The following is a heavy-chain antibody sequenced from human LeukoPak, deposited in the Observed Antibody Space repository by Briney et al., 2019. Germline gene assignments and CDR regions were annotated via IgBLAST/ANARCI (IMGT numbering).Heavy chain of an antibody. Sequence: SVKVSCKASGGTFSSYAISGVRQAPGQGLEWMGGIIPIFGTANIAQQFQGRVTITADESTSTAYMELSSLRSDDTAVYYCARGGGSYSRYYYYYMDVWGKGTTVTVSS. V-gene: IGHV1-69*01. CDR1: GGTFSSYA. J-gene: IGHJ6*03. CDR2: IIPIFGTA. D-gene: IGHD1-26*01. CDR3: ARGGGSYSRYYYYYMDV.